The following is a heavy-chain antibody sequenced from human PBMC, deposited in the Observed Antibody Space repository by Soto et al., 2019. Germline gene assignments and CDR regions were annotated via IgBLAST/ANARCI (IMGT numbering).Heavy chain of an antibody. J-gene: IGHJ6*02. CDR2: ISYDGSKE. V-gene: IGHV3-30*18. Sequence: QVQLVESGGGVVQPGRSLRLSCAASGFTFSSYGMHWVRQAPGKGLEWVGVISYDGSKEFYADSVKGRFTISRDNSKNTLYLQMNSLRAEDTAVYYCAKDLRRWSKDYYYYGMDVWGPGTTVTVSS. CDR1: GFTFSSYG. D-gene: IGHD5-18*01. CDR3: AKDLRRWSKDYYYYGMDV.